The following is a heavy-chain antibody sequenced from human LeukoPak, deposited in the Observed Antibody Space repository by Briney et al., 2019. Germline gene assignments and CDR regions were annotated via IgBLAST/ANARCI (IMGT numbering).Heavy chain of an antibody. J-gene: IGHJ4*02. CDR2: ISPYNGDT. CDR1: GYIFTNND. CDR3: TRAAGGLSDY. D-gene: IGHD6-13*01. Sequence: ASVKVSCKTSGYIFTNNDINWVRQAPGQGLEWMGWISPYNGDTKYAQKFQDRVTMGTDTSTSTTYMELRSLRSDDTAVYYCTRAAGGLSDYWGQGTLVTVSS. V-gene: IGHV1-18*04.